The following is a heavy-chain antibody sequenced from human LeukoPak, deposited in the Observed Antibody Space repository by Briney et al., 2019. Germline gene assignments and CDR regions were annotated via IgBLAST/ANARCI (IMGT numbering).Heavy chain of an antibody. J-gene: IGHJ2*01. CDR3: AKLGTYWYFDV. CDR2: ISGSAVDT. V-gene: IGHV3-23*01. CDR1: GFTFNLYG. Sequence: GGSLRLSCAASGFTFNLYGMTWVRQAPGKGLEWVSGISGSAVDTYYADSVKGRFTISRDNSKNELFPQMNNLRAEDTAVYFCAKLGTYWYFDVWGRGTLVTVSS. D-gene: IGHD3-16*01.